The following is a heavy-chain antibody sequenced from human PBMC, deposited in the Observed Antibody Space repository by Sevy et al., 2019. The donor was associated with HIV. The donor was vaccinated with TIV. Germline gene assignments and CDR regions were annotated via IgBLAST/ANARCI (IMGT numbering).Heavy chain of an antibody. CDR3: AKDRGRNAVGATQGFDP. CDR2: ISGSGDST. V-gene: IGHV3-23*01. Sequence: GGSLRLSCAASEFTFSSYAMSWVRQAPVKGLEWVSCISGSGDSTYYADSVKGRFTISRDNFKNTLYLRMNSLRAEDTAVYYCAKDRGRNAVGATQGFDPWGRGTLVTVSS. D-gene: IGHD1-26*01. J-gene: IGHJ5*02. CDR1: EFTFSSYA.